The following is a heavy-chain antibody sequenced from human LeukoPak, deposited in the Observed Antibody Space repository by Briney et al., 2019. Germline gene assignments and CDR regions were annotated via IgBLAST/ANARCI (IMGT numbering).Heavy chain of an antibody. CDR1: GYTFTSYG. D-gene: IGHD3-10*01. Sequence: ASVKVSCKASGYTFTSYGISWVRQASGQGLEWMGWINPNSGGTNYAQKFQGRVTMTRDTSISTAYMELSRLRSDDTAVYYCARGYGSWYYYYYMDVWGKGTTVTISS. CDR2: INPNSGGT. J-gene: IGHJ6*03. CDR3: ARGYGSWYYYYYMDV. V-gene: IGHV1-2*02.